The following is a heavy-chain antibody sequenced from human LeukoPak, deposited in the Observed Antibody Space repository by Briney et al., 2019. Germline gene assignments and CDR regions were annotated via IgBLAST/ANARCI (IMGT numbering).Heavy chain of an antibody. D-gene: IGHD4-17*01. Sequence: GRSLRLSCAASKFTFSSYWMSWVRQAPGKGLEWVALISYDGSSEYYAGSVKGRFTISRDNSKITVYLQMNSLKAEDTAVYYCAKELYNYGDYGAEGLDVGGQGTTVTVS. J-gene: IGHJ6*02. V-gene: IGHV3-30*18. CDR2: ISYDGSSE. CDR1: KFTFSSYW. CDR3: AKELYNYGDYGAEGLDV.